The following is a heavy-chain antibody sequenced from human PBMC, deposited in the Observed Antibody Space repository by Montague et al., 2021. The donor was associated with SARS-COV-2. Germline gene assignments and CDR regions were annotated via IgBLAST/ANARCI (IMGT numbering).Heavy chain of an antibody. J-gene: IGHJ4*02. Sequence: WTNDYAVSVRSRIIINPDTSTNQFSLQLSSVTPEDTAVYFCARERWAVGVSFDCWGQGTLVTV. CDR3: ARERWAVGVSFDC. V-gene: IGHV6-1*01. CDR2: WTN. D-gene: IGHD1-26*01.